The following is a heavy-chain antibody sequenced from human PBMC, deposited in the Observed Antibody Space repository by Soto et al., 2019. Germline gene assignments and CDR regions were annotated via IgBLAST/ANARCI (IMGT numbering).Heavy chain of an antibody. J-gene: IGHJ6*02. D-gene: IGHD3-9*01. CDR2: IIPIFGTA. CDR3: ARDNLRGLVIKTPPPNYYYYGMDV. Sequence: GASVKVSCKASGGTFSSYAISWVRQAPGQGLEWMGGIIPIFGTANYAQKFQGRVTITADKSTSTAYMELSSLRSEDTAVYYCARDNLRGLVIKTPPPNYYYYGMDVWGQGTTVTVSS. CDR1: GGTFSSYA. V-gene: IGHV1-69*06.